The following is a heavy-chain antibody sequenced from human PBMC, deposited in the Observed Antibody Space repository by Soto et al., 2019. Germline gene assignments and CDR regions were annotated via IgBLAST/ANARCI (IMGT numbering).Heavy chain of an antibody. CDR3: AKLKGGLGRFYGMDA. Sequence: DEQLVESGGGSLQPGGSLRLSCAASGFSFRNYGMTWVRQCPGKGLEWVSLISSGGGSTDYADSVKGRFTISRDNSQNMLFLQMTGLRGDDTALYYCAKLKGGLGRFYGMDAWGQGTMVIVSS. J-gene: IGHJ6*02. CDR2: ISSGGGST. CDR1: GFSFRNYG. V-gene: IGHV3-23*04. D-gene: IGHD3-3*01.